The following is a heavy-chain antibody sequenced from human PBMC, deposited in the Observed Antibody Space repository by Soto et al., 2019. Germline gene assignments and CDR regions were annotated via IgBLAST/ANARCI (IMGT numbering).Heavy chain of an antibody. V-gene: IGHV3-23*01. CDR3: AKDATRTSGWYYFDY. Sequence: EVQLSESGGGLVHPGGSLRLSCAASGFNFHNLAMGWLRQAPGKGLEWVSVMSYSGDLTYYADSVKGRFTISRDNSKNTLYLQMDSLRADDTAVYYCAKDATRTSGWYYFDYWGQGALVTVSS. D-gene: IGHD6-19*01. CDR2: MSYSGDLT. J-gene: IGHJ4*02. CDR1: GFNFHNLA.